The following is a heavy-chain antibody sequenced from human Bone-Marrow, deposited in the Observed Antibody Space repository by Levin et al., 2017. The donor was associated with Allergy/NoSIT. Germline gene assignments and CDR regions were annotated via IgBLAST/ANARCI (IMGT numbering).Heavy chain of an antibody. CDR2: ISYDGSNK. CDR1: GFTFSSYA. D-gene: IGHD4-17*01. V-gene: IGHV3-30-3*01. CDR3: ARDYGDPGPFDY. Sequence: GGSLRLSCAASGFTFSSYAMHWVRQAPGKGLEWVAVISYDGSNKYYADSVKGRFTISRDNSKNTLYLQMNSLRAEDTAVYYCARDYGDPGPFDYWAREPWSPSPQ. J-gene: IGHJ4*02.